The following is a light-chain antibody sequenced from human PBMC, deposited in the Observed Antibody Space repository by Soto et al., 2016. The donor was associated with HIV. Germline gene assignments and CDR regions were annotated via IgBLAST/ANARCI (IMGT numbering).Light chain of an antibody. CDR1: VLAKKY. Sequence: SYELTQPSSVSVSPGQTVRITCSGDVLAKKYARWFQQKSGQAPMLVIYKDSERPSGIPERFSGSSSGTTVTLTISGAQVEDEADYYCYSAADNNWVFGGGTKLTVL. CDR2: KDS. CDR3: YSAADNNWV. J-gene: IGLJ3*02. V-gene: IGLV3-27*01.